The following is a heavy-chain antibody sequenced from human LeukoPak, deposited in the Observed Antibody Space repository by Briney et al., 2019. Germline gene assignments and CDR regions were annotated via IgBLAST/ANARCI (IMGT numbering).Heavy chain of an antibody. Sequence: SVKVSCKASGDTFSTYAFSWVRQAPGQGLEWKGGIIPILATANYAQKFQGRVTITAGESTSTAYMELSSLRSEDTAVYYCARVRERGFSGYDWRHFDYWGQGALVTVSS. CDR2: IIPILATA. J-gene: IGHJ4*02. D-gene: IGHD5-12*01. CDR3: ARVRERGFSGYDWRHFDY. V-gene: IGHV1-69*01. CDR1: GDTFSTYA.